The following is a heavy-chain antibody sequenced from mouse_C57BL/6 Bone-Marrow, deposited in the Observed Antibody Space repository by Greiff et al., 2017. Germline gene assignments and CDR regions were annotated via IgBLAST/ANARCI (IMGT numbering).Heavy chain of an antibody. Sequence: VQLQQPGAELVRPGTSVKLSCKASGYTFTSYWMHWVKQRPGQGLEWIGVIDPSDSYTNYNQKFKGKATLTVDTSSSTAYMQLSSLTSEDSAVYYCARAATTVVPYYFDDWGQGTTLTVSS. V-gene: IGHV1-59*01. J-gene: IGHJ2*01. D-gene: IGHD1-1*01. CDR2: IDPSDSYT. CDR3: ARAATTVVPYYFDD. CDR1: GYTFTSYW.